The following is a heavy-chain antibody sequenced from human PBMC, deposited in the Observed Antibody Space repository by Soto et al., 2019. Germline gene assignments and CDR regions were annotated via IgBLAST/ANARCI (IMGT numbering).Heavy chain of an antibody. J-gene: IGHJ2*01. D-gene: IGHD2-15*01. CDR1: GGSISSGGYF. V-gene: IGHV4-30-2*01. CDR3: EIYTLSLHGRSSDL. Sequence: SETLSVTFVVSGGSISSGGYFWSWIRQPPGKGLEWIGYIYHRGSTYYNPSLKSRVTISVDRSKNQSSLKLSSVTVIVTDTATTEIYTLSLHGRSSDL. CDR2: IYHRGST.